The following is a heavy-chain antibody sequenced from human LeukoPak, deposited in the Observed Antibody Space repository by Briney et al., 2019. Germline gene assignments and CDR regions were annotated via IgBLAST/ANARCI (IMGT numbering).Heavy chain of an antibody. V-gene: IGHV3-23*01. CDR1: GFPFSTYA. D-gene: IGHD4-17*01. CDR2: IRGSDGST. CDR3: AKDVYGDYGGLDY. J-gene: IGHJ4*02. Sequence: GGSLRLSCAASGFPFSTYAMSWVRQAPGKGLEWGSSIRGSDGSTYYADSVKGRFAISRDNSKNTLYLQMNSLRAEDTAVYYCAKDVYGDYGGLDYWGQGTLVTDSS.